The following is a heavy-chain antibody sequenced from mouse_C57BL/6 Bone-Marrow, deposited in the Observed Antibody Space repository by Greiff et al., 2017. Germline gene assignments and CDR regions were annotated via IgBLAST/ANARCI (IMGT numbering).Heavy chain of an antibody. CDR2: ISSGGDYI. V-gene: IGHV5-9-1*02. D-gene: IGHD3-2*02. J-gene: IGHJ2*01. CDR1: GFTFSSYA. CDR3: TFSAQTNFDY. Sequence: EVQGVESGEGLVKPGGSLKLSCAASGFTFSSYAMSWVRQTPEKRLAWVAYISSGGDYIYYAATVKGRFTISRDNARNTLYLQLSSLKSEDTAMYYWTFSAQTNFDYWGQGTTLTVSS.